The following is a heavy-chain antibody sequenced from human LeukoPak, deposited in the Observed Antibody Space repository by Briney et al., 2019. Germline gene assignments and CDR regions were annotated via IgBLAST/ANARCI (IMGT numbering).Heavy chain of an antibody. V-gene: IGHV3-30*18. CDR1: GFTFSSYG. J-gene: IGHJ4*02. CDR3: AKDRFTDVDKGPFDY. Sequence: GRSLRLSCAASGFTFSSYGMHWVRQAPGKELEWVAVISYDGSNKYYADSVKGRFTISRDNSKNTLYLQMNSLRAEDTAVYYCAKDRFTDVDKGPFDYWGQGTLVTVSS. D-gene: IGHD5-12*01. CDR2: ISYDGSNK.